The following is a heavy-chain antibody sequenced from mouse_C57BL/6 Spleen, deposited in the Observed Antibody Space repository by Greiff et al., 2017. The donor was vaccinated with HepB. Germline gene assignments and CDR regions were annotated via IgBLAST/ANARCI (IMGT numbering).Heavy chain of an antibody. CDR1: GYTFTSYW. V-gene: IGHV1-7*01. D-gene: IGHD2-3*01. CDR3: ARCYDGYRAWFAY. J-gene: IGHJ3*01. Sequence: QVQLQQSGAELAKPGASVKLSCKASGYTFTSYWMHWVKQRPGQGLEWIGYINPSSGYTKYNQKFKDKATLTADKSSSTAYMQLSSLTYEDSAVYYCARCYDGYRAWFAYWGQGTLVTVSA. CDR2: INPSSGYT.